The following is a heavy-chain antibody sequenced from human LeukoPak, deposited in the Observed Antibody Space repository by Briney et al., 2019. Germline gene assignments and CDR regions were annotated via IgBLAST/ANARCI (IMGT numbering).Heavy chain of an antibody. CDR1: GGSISSSSGNC. V-gene: IGHV4-4*02. CDR3: ARNGGNSDFDY. J-gene: IGHJ4*02. CDR2: IYHSGST. Sequence: PSETLSLTCAVSGGSISSSSGNCWTWVRQPPGKGLEWIGEIYHSGSTNYNPSPKSRVTMLLDKSKNQFSLELSSVTAADTAVYYCARNGGNSDFDYWGQGTLVTVSS. D-gene: IGHD4-23*01.